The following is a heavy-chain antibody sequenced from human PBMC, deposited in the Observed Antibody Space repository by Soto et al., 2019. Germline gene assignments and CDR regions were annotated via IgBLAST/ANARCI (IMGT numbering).Heavy chain of an antibody. CDR2: ISGSGGST. CDR3: AKDPYDSSGYYHNY. V-gene: IGHV3-23*01. J-gene: IGHJ4*02. Sequence: PGGSLRLSCAASGFTFINYAMTGVRQAPGKGLEWVSAISGSGGSTYYADSVKGRFTISRDNSKNTLYLQMNSLRAEDTAVYYCAKDPYDSSGYYHNYWGQGTLVTVSS. D-gene: IGHD3-22*01. CDR1: GFTFINYA.